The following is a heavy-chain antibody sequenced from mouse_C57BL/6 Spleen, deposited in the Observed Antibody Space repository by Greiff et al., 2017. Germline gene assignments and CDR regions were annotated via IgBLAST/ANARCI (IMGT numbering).Heavy chain of an antibody. CDR2: IHPNSGST. CDR3: ARDGNYRYWYFDV. J-gene: IGHJ1*03. CDR1: GYTFTSYW. Sequence: VQLQQPGAELVKPGASVKLSCKASGYTFTSYWMHWVKQRPGQGLEWIGMIHPNSGSTNYNEKFKSKATLTVDKSSSTAYMQLSSLTSEDSAVYYCARDGNYRYWYFDVWGTGTTVTVSS. V-gene: IGHV1-64*01. D-gene: IGHD2-1*01.